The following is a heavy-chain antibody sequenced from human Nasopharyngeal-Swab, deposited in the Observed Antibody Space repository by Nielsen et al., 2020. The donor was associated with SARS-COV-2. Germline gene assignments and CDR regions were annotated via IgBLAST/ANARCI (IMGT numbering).Heavy chain of an antibody. CDR2: ISSSSSYI. D-gene: IGHD3-3*01. V-gene: IGHV3-21*01. CDR3: ASFWSGYYTPDY. CDR1: GFTFSSYS. Sequence: GESLKISCASSGFTFSSYSMNWVRQAPGKGLEWVSSISSSSSYIYYADSVKGRFTISIDNAKNSLYLQMNSLRAEDTAVYYCASFWSGYYTPDYWGQGTLVTVSS. J-gene: IGHJ4*02.